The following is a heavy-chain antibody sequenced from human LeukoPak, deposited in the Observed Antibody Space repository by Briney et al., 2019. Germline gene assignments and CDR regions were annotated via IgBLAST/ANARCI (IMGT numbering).Heavy chain of an antibody. CDR1: GFSLTTNRVA. J-gene: IGHJ4*02. V-gene: IGHV2-5*01. CDR2: IYWNDDN. Sequence: ESGPTLVNPTQTLTLTCTFSGFSLTTNRVAVGWIRQPPGKALEWLALIYWNDDNRYSPSLKSRLTITKDTSKNQVVLKMTNIDPVDTATYYCAHYGDYRFMYYFDYWGQGTLVTVSS. D-gene: IGHD4-17*01. CDR3: AHYGDYRFMYYFDY.